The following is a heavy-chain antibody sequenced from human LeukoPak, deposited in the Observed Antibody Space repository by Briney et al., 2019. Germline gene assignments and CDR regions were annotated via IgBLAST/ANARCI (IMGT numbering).Heavy chain of an antibody. D-gene: IGHD3-3*01. CDR3: ARDQGFSYYFYYMDV. CDR2: INQDGSEK. CDR1: GFSFRSYW. Sequence: GGSLRLSCAASGFSFRSYWMSWVRQAPGKGLEWVANINQDGSEKYYVDSVKGRFTISRDNAKNSLYLQMNSLRAEDTAVYYCARDQGFSYYFYYMDVWGKGTTVTVSS. J-gene: IGHJ6*03. V-gene: IGHV3-7*01.